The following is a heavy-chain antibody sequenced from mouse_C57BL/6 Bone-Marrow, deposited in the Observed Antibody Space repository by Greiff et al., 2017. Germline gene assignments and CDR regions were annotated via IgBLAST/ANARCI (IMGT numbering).Heavy chain of an antibody. Sequence: EVKLMESGPGLVKPSQSLSLTCSVTGYSITSGYYWNWIRQFPGNKLEWMGYISYDGSNNYNPSLKNRISITRDTSKNQFFLKLNSVTTEDTATYYCARDYGSSYGFAYWCQGTLVTVSA. J-gene: IGHJ3*01. CDR2: ISYDGSN. V-gene: IGHV3-6*01. CDR1: GYSITSGYY. CDR3: ARDYGSSYGFAY. D-gene: IGHD1-1*01.